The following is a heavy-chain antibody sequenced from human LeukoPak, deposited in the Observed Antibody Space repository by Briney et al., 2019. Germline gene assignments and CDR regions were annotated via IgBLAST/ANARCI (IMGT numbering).Heavy chain of an antibody. CDR2: ISYDGSNK. J-gene: IGHJ4*02. Sequence: GGSLRLSCAASGFTFSSYSIHWVRRAPGKGLEWVAVISYDGSNKYYADSEKGRFTISRDNFKNTLYLQMNSLRAEDTAVYYCARTSLSACDYWGQGTLVTVSS. CDR3: ARTSLSACDY. V-gene: IGHV3-30*03. D-gene: IGHD3-16*02. CDR1: GFTFSSYS.